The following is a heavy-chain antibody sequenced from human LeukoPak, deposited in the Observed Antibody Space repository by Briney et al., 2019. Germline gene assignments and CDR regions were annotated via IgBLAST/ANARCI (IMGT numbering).Heavy chain of an antibody. V-gene: IGHV3-33*01. CDR2: IWYDGSNK. J-gene: IGHJ3*02. CDR1: GFTFSSYG. CDR3: AREAHCSSTSCCAGAFDI. D-gene: IGHD2-2*01. Sequence: PGGSLRLSCAASGFTFSSYGMHWVRQAPGKGLEWVAVIWYDGSNKYYADSVKGRFTISRDNSKNTLYLQMNSLRAEDTAVYYCAREAHCSSTSCCAGAFDIWGQGTKVTVSS.